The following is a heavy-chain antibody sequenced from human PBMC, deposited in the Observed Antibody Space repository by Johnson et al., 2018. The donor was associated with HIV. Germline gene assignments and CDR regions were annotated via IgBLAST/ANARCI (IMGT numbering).Heavy chain of an antibody. Sequence: VQLVESGGGVVRPGESLRLSCATSGFTFDNYGMSWVRQAPGKGLEWVSDVNWNGGDTAYADSVRGRFTISRDNAKNTLYLQMNSLRDEETAVCYCASGNWYCAFAFEIWGQGRMVTVSA. D-gene: IGHD1-7*01. J-gene: IGHJ3*02. CDR2: VNWNGGDT. CDR3: ASGNWYCAFAFEI. CDR1: GFTFDNYG. V-gene: IGHV3-20*04.